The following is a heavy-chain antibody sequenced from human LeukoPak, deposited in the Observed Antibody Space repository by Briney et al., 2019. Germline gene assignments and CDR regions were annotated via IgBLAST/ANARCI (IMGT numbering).Heavy chain of an antibody. CDR3: AVHIDTYAFDI. V-gene: IGHV4-31*11. J-gene: IGHJ3*02. D-gene: IGHD2-21*01. CDR1: GGSFSGYY. Sequence: SETLSLTCAVYGGSFSGYYWSWIRQHPGKGLEWIGYIYYSGSTYYNPSLKSRVTISVDTSKNQFSLKLSSATAADTAVYYCAVHIDTYAFDIWGQGTMVTVSS. CDR2: IYYSGST.